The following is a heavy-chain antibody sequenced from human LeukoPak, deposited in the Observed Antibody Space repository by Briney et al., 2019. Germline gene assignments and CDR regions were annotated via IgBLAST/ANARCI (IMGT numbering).Heavy chain of an antibody. Sequence: LAGGSLRLSCAASGFTFSSFAMSWVRQAPGKGLEWVANIKPDGGDKFSVDSVMGRFTISRDNAKNSLYLQMNSLRAEDTAVYYCARVACSGNSCYSGFDYWGQGTLVTVSS. CDR2: IKPDGGDK. V-gene: IGHV3-7*01. CDR3: ARVACSGNSCYSGFDY. J-gene: IGHJ4*02. D-gene: IGHD2-15*01. CDR1: GFTFSSFA.